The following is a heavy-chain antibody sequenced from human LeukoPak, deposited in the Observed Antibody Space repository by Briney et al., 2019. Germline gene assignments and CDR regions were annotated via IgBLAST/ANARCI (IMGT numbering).Heavy chain of an antibody. Sequence: SETLSLTCAVYGGSFSGYYWSWIRQPPGKGLGWIGEINHSGSTNYNPSLKSRVTISVDTSKNQFSLKLSSVTAADTAVYYCARGRVYGSGSYFSRFLYWGQGTLVTVSS. CDR1: GGSFSGYY. CDR2: INHSGST. V-gene: IGHV4-34*01. CDR3: ARGRVYGSGSYFSRFLY. J-gene: IGHJ4*02. D-gene: IGHD3-10*01.